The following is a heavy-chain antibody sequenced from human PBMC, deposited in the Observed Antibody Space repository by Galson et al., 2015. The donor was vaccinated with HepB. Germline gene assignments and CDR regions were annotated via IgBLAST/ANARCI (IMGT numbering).Heavy chain of an antibody. CDR3: ARERSQSYSGD. J-gene: IGHJ4*02. V-gene: IGHV3-23*01. CDR2: ISGSGDST. Sequence: SLRLSCAASGFTFSNYAKSWVRQVPGKEFQWVSAISGSGDSTYYADSVKGRFTISRDNSKNTLFLQMDGLRAEDTAMYYCARERSQSYSGDWGQGALVAVSS. CDR1: GFTFSNYA. D-gene: IGHD2-21*01.